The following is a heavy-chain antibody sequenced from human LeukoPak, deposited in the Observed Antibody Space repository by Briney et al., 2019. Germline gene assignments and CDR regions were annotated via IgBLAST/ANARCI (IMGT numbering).Heavy chain of an antibody. V-gene: IGHV1-2*06. CDR1: GGTFSSYA. CDR2: INPNSGGT. CDR3: ARGSTYYYGSGSYSAYYFDY. Sequence: ASVKVSCKASGGTFSSYAISWVRQAPGQGLEWMGRINPNSGGTNYAQKFQGRVTMTRDTSISTAYMELSRLRSDDTAVYYCARGSTYYYGSGSYSAYYFDYWGQGTLVTVSS. J-gene: IGHJ4*02. D-gene: IGHD3-10*01.